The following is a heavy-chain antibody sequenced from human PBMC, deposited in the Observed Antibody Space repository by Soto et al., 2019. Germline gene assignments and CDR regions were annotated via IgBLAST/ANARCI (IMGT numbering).Heavy chain of an antibody. Sequence: QVQLQESGPGLVKPSQTLSLTCTVSGGSISSGGYYWSWIRQHPGKGLEWIGYIYYSGSTYYNPSLRSRVTLSVDTSKNQFSLKLSSVTAADTAVYYCARVPPIAAAGTDWFDPWGQGTLVTVSS. CDR1: GGSISSGGYY. CDR2: IYYSGST. J-gene: IGHJ5*02. CDR3: ARVPPIAAAGTDWFDP. D-gene: IGHD6-13*01. V-gene: IGHV4-31*03.